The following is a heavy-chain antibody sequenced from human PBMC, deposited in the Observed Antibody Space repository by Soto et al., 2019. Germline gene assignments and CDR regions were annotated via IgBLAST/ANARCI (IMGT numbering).Heavy chain of an antibody. J-gene: IGHJ5*02. CDR1: GYSFTSYW. Sequence: WESLKISCKGSGYSFTSYWIGWVRQMPGKGLEWMGIIYPGDSDTRYSPSFQGQVTISADKSISTAYLQWSSLKASDTAMYYCARARVVVDATTHVCWFDPWGQGTLVAVSS. D-gene: IGHD2-15*01. CDR3: ARARVVVDATTHVCWFDP. CDR2: IYPGDSDT. V-gene: IGHV5-51*01.